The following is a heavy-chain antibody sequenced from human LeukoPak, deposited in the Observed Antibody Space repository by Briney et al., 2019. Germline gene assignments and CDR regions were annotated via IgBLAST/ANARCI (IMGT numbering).Heavy chain of an antibody. D-gene: IGHD6-6*01. CDR1: GYTFTSYG. Sequence: ASVKVSCTASGYTFTSYGISWVRQAPGQGLEWMGWISAYNGNTNYAQKLPGRVTMTTDTSTSTAYMELRSLRSDDTAVYYCARVWSSSSLLGVWGQGTLVTVSS. CDR3: ARVWSSSSLLGV. CDR2: ISAYNGNT. V-gene: IGHV1-18*01. J-gene: IGHJ4*02.